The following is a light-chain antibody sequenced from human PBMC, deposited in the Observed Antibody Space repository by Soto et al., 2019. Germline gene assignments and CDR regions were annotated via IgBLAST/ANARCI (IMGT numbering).Light chain of an antibody. CDR2: GAS. J-gene: IGKJ3*01. Sequence: EIVLTQSPGTLSWSPGERATLSCRASQSISISYLAWYQQKPGQAPRLLLYGASTRDNGIPGRFSGSGSGTDFTLTIDRLEPEDFALYYCQHYSTSARLNFGPGTKVDI. V-gene: IGKV3-20*01. CDR1: QSISISY. CDR3: QHYSTSARLN.